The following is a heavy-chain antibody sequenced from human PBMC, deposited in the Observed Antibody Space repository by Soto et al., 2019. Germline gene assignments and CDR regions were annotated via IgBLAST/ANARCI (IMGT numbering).Heavy chain of an antibody. Sequence: GGSLRLSCAASGFTFSSYAMHWVRQAPGKGLEWVAVISYDGSNKYYADSVKGRFTISRDNSKNTLYLQMNSLRAEDTAVYYCAREGDMSIAPHAFDIWGQGTMVTVSS. D-gene: IGHD6-6*01. J-gene: IGHJ3*02. V-gene: IGHV3-30-3*01. CDR2: ISYDGSNK. CDR1: GFTFSSYA. CDR3: AREGDMSIAPHAFDI.